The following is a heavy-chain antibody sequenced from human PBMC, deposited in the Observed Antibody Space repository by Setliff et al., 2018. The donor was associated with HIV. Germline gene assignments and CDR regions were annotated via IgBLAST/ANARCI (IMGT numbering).Heavy chain of an antibody. D-gene: IGHD3-10*02. J-gene: IGHJ4*02. Sequence: ASVKVSCKASGGTFSSYAISWVRQAPGQGLEWMGWINVNSGGTKYAQKFQGRVTMTRDTSISTAYMEVSSLRSDDTAVYYCARVFGVRQAFDNWGQGTLVTVSS. CDR1: GGTFSSYA. V-gene: IGHV1-2*02. CDR2: INVNSGGT. CDR3: ARVFGVRQAFDN.